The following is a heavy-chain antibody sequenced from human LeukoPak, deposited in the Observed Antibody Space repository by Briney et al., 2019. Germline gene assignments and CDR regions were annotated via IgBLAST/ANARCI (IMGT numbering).Heavy chain of an antibody. V-gene: IGHV4-61*02. CDR1: GGSISSGSYY. D-gene: IGHD5-24*01. Sequence: PSQTLSLTCTVSGGSISSGSYYWSWIRQPAGKGLEWIGRIYTSGSTNYNPSLKSRVTISVDTSKNQFSLKLSSVTAADTAVYYCARGGGRDGYNNWFDPWGQGTLVTVSS. CDR3: ARGGGRDGYNNWFDP. J-gene: IGHJ5*02. CDR2: IYTSGST.